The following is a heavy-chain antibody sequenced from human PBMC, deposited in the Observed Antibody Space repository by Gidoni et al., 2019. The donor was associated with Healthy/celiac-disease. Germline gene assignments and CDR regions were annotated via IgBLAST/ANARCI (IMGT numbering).Heavy chain of an antibody. CDR3: AKEDHYDSYGMDV. CDR2: ISYDGSNK. CDR1: GFTFSSYG. V-gene: IGHV3-30*18. J-gene: IGHJ6*02. Sequence: QVQLVESGGGVVQPGRSLRLSCAASGFTFSSYGMHWVRQAPGKGLEWVAVISYDGSNKYYADAVKGRFTIARDNSKNTLYLQMNSLRAEDTAVYYCAKEDHYDSYGMDVWGQGTTVTVSS. D-gene: IGHD3-3*01.